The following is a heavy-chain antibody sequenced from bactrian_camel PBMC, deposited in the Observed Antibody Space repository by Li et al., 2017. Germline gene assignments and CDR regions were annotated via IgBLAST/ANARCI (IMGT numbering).Heavy chain of an antibody. J-gene: IGHJ4*01. CDR2: IYSLSASI. V-gene: IGHV3S1*01. CDR3: AKEGEREPGYNEYGAEFEY. D-gene: IGHD8*01. CDR1: RFTSSSDW. Sequence: HVQLVESGGGLVQPGGSLRLSCAASRFTSSSDWMYWVRQAPGKGLEWVSSIYSLSASISYADSVKGRFTISRDNAKNTLYLQLNSLKTEDTAMYYCAKEGEREPGYNEYGAEFEYWGQGTQVTVS.